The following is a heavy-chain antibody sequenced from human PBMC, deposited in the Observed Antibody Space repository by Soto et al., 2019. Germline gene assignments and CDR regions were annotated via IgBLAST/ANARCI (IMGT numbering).Heavy chain of an antibody. CDR2: ISYDGSNN. V-gene: IGHV3-30*18. CDR1: GFTFSSYG. CDR3: AKSRITMVRGPMDV. J-gene: IGHJ6*02. Sequence: GGSLRLSCAASGFTFSSYGMHWVRQAPGKGLEWVAVISYDGSNNYYADSVKGRFTISRDNSKNTLYLQMNSLRAEDTAVYYCAKSRITMVRGPMDVWGQGTTVTVS. D-gene: IGHD3-10*01.